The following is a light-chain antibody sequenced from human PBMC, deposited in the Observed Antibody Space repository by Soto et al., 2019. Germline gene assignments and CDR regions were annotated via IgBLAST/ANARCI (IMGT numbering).Light chain of an antibody. CDR2: SNN. J-gene: IGLJ2*01. Sequence: QSVLTQPPSASETPGQRFTISCSGSSSNIGRNTVNWYQHLPGTAPKLLIYSNNQRPSGVPDRFSGSKSGTSASLAISGLQSEDKADYYCAAWDDSLNGVIFGGGTKVTVL. CDR3: AAWDDSLNGVI. CDR1: SSNIGRNT. V-gene: IGLV1-44*01.